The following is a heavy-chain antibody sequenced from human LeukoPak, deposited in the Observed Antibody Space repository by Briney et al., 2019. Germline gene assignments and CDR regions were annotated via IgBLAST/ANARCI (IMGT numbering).Heavy chain of an antibody. V-gene: IGHV4-61*02. Sequence: PSETLSLTCTVSGGSISSGSYYWSWIRQPAGKGLEWIGRIYTSGSTNYNPSLKSRVTISVDTSKNQFSLKLTSVTAADTAVYYCASRYFDWSLDYWGQGTLVTVSS. CDR2: IYTSGST. D-gene: IGHD3-9*01. J-gene: IGHJ4*02. CDR3: ASRYFDWSLDY. CDR1: GGSISSGSYY.